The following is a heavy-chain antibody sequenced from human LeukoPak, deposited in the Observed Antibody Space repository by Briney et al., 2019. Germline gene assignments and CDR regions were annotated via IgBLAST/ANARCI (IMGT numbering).Heavy chain of an antibody. CDR1: GGSISSYY. CDR3: ARGNYYDRLFDY. Sequence: SETLSLTCTVSGGSISSYYWSWIRQPPGKGLEWIGYIYYSGSTNYNPSLKSRVTISVDTSKNQFSLKLSSVTAADTAVYYCARGNYYDRLFDYWGQETLVTVSS. CDR2: IYYSGST. J-gene: IGHJ4*02. D-gene: IGHD3-22*01. V-gene: IGHV4-59*01.